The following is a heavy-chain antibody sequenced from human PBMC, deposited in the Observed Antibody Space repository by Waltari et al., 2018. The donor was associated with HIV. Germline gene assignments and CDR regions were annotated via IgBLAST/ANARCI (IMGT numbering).Heavy chain of an antibody. D-gene: IGHD3-22*01. J-gene: IGHJ5*02. V-gene: IGHV1-2*02. CDR3: ARVFRGTVNYFDSRLGH. Sequence: QVQLVQSGAAVKKPGASVKVSCKASGYTFSDYYMPWVRQAPGQGLEWMGWINPNSGGTRYAEKFQGRVTMTRDTSISTAYMELSRLRFDDTAVYYCARVFRGTVNYFDSRLGHWGQGTLVTVSS. CDR2: INPNSGGT. CDR1: GYTFSDYY.